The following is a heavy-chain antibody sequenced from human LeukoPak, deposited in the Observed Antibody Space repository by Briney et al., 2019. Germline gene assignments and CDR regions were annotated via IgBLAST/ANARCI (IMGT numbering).Heavy chain of an antibody. CDR1: GFTFRNSA. D-gene: IGHD5-12*01. J-gene: IGHJ3*02. Sequence: GGSLRLSCAASGFTFRNSAMSWVRQAPGKGLEWVSTISNSGDRPLYPDSVQGRFTISRDNSKNTLYLQMNSLRAEDMAVYYCAREFSGYAFDIWGQGTMVTVSS. V-gene: IGHV3-23*01. CDR2: ISNSGDRP. CDR3: AREFSGYAFDI.